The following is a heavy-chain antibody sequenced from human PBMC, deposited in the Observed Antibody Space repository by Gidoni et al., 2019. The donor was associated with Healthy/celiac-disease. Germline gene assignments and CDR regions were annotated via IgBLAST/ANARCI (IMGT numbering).Heavy chain of an antibody. CDR3: AREPPLIDIVLMAPSPGFDY. V-gene: IGHV3-30*04. Sequence: QVQLVESGGGVVQPGRSLRLSCAASGFTFSSYAMHWVRQAPGKGLEWVAVISYDGSNKYYADSVKGRFTISRDNSKNTLYLQMNSLRAEDTAVYYCAREPPLIDIVLMAPSPGFDYWGQGTLVTVSS. J-gene: IGHJ4*02. CDR1: GFTFSSYA. CDR2: ISYDGSNK. D-gene: IGHD2-8*01.